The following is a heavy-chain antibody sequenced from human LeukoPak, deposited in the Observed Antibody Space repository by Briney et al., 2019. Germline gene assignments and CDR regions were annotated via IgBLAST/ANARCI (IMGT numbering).Heavy chain of an antibody. J-gene: IGHJ4*02. V-gene: IGHV1-18*01. D-gene: IGHD3-9*01. Sequence: ASVKVSCKASGYIFISYAMHWVRQAPGQGLEWMGWVSAYNGLTNYAQKVQGRVTMTTDTSTSTAYMELTSLKSGDTAVYYCARGDDILTDHYKGLDYWGLGTRVTVSS. CDR1: GYIFISYA. CDR2: VSAYNGLT. CDR3: ARGDDILTDHYKGLDY.